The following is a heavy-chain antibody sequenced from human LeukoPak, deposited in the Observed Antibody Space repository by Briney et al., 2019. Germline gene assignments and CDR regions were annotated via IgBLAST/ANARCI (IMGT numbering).Heavy chain of an antibody. CDR1: GFTFSSHA. CDR2: ISISGDTT. V-gene: IGHV3-23*01. J-gene: IGHJ3*02. Sequence: GGSLRLSCGASGFTFSSHAMTWVRQAPGKGLEWVSAISISGDTTYYADAVKGRFTISRDNSKNTLYLQMNSLRAEDTAVYYCARETPVLSGGDAFDIWGQGTMVTVSS. D-gene: IGHD2-15*01. CDR3: ARETPVLSGGDAFDI.